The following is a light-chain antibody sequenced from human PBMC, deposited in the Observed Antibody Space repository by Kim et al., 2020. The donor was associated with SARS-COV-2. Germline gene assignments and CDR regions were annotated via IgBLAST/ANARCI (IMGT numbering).Light chain of an antibody. CDR2: SNN. Sequence: GQRVTIACTGSSSNIGRATVNWYQQLPGTAPTLLIYSNNQRPSGVPDRFSGSKSGTSASLAISGLQSDDEADYYCAAWDGSLNGWVFGGGTQLTVL. CDR3: AAWDGSLNGWV. J-gene: IGLJ3*02. V-gene: IGLV1-44*01. CDR1: SSNIGRAT.